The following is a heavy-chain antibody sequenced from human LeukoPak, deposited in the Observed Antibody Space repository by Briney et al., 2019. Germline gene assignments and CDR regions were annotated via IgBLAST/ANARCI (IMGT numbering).Heavy chain of an antibody. Sequence: PSETLSLTCTVSGGSISNNYWSWIRQPAGKGLEWIGRIYSSGTTNYNPSLKSRVTISVDTSKNQFSLKLSSVTAADTAVYYCAREAAAGPNPDYYYYYYMDVWGKGTTVTVSS. J-gene: IGHJ6*03. D-gene: IGHD6-13*01. CDR2: IYSSGTT. CDR3: AREAAAGPNPDYYYYYYMDV. V-gene: IGHV4-4*07. CDR1: GGSISNNY.